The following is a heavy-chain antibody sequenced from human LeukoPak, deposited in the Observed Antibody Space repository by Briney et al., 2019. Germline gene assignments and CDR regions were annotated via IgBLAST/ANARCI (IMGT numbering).Heavy chain of an antibody. CDR3: ARGSLPTKRLGFDY. CDR2: IWYDGSNK. D-gene: IGHD1-26*01. Sequence: GRSLRLSCAASGFTFSSYGMHWVRQAPGKGLEWVAVIWYDGSNKYYADSVKGRFTISRDNSKNTLYLQMNRLRAEDTAVYYCARGSLPTKRLGFDYWGQGTLVTVSS. V-gene: IGHV3-33*01. CDR1: GFTFSSYG. J-gene: IGHJ4*02.